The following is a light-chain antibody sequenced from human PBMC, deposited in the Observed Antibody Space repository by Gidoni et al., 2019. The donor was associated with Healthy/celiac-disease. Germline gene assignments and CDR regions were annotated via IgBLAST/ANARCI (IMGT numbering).Light chain of an antibody. Sequence: EIVLTQSPGTLSLSPGERATLSCRASQSVSSSYLAWYQQKPGQAPRLLIYGASSRATGIPDRFSGSGSGTDFTLTISRLEPEDFAVYYCQQYGSSRYTFGQXTKLEIK. J-gene: IGKJ2*01. V-gene: IGKV3-20*01. CDR2: GAS. CDR3: QQYGSSRYT. CDR1: QSVSSSY.